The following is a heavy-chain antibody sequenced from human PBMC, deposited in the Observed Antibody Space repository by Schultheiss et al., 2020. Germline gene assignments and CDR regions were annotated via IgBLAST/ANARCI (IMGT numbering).Heavy chain of an antibody. CDR3: AREKGAMAHYGMDV. D-gene: IGHD5-18*01. CDR2: IIPIFGTA. V-gene: IGHV1-69*05. J-gene: IGHJ6*02. Sequence: SVKVSCKASGGTFSSYAISWVRQAPGQGLEWMGGIIPIFGTANYAQKFQGRVTMTTDTSTSTAYMELRSLRSDDTAVYYCAREKGAMAHYGMDVWGQGTTVTVSS. CDR1: GGTFSSYA.